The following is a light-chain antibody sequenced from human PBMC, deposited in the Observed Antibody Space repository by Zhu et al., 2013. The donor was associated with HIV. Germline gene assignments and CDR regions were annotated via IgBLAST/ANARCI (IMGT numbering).Light chain of an antibody. V-gene: IGKV3-20*01. Sequence: EIVLTQSPGTLSVSPGERATLSCRASQSVGVNYIAWYQQKPGQAPRLLIYDASSRAAGIPDNFSGSGSGTEFTLTISRLEPEDFAVYYCQQYGTSPLTFGGGTKVEIK. J-gene: IGKJ4*01. CDR3: QQYGTSPLT. CDR1: QSVGVNY. CDR2: DAS.